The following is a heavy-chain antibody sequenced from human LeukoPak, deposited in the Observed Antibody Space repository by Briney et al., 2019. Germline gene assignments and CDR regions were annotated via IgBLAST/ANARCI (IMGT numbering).Heavy chain of an antibody. CDR3: ARGYSSSWYTTPRLDY. Sequence: GASVKVSCKASGYTFTSYYMHWVRQAPGQGLEWMGIINPSGGSTSYAQKFQGRVTMTRDTSTSTVYMELSSLRSEDTAVYYCARGYSSSWYTTPRLDYWGQGTLVTVSS. CDR1: GYTFTSYY. J-gene: IGHJ4*02. CDR2: INPSGGST. D-gene: IGHD6-13*01. V-gene: IGHV1-46*01.